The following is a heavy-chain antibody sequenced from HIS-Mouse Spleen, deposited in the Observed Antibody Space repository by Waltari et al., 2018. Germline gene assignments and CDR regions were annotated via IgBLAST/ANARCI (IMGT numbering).Heavy chain of an antibody. V-gene: IGHV4-38-2*02. J-gene: IGHJ4*02. Sequence: QVQLQESGPGLVKPSETLSLTCTVSGYSISSGYSWGWPRQPPGKGLEWIGSIYHSGSTYYNPSLKSRVTISVDTSKNQFSLKLSSVTAADTAVYYCARWGLVRPYYFDYWGQGTLVTVSS. CDR1: GYSISSGYS. CDR3: ARWGLVRPYYFDY. CDR2: IYHSGST. D-gene: IGHD3-9*01.